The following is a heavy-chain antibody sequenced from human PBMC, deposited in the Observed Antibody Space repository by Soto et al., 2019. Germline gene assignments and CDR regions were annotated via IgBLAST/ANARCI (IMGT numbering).Heavy chain of an antibody. V-gene: IGHV3-9*01. CDR2: ISWNSGSI. D-gene: IGHD6-13*01. CDR3: AKSRDSSSYWILDY. CDR1: GFTFDDYA. J-gene: IGHJ4*02. Sequence: PGGSLRLSCAASGFTFDDYAMHWVRQAPGKGLEWVSGISWNSGSIGYADSVKGRFTISRDNAKNSLYLQMNSLRAEDTALYYSAKSRDSSSYWILDYWGQGTLVTVSS.